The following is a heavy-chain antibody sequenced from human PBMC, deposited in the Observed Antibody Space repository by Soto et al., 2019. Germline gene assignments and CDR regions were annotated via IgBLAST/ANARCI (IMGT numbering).Heavy chain of an antibody. CDR2: INSDGSRT. J-gene: IGHJ4*02. Sequence: PGGSLRLSSAASGSSGFTFSSYWMHWVRQAPGKGLVWVSRINSDGSRTSYADSVKGRFTISRDNAKNTLYLQMNSLRAEDTAVYYCAVAVAGPTAIGYWGQGTLVTVSS. CDR3: AVAVAGPTAIGY. D-gene: IGHD6-19*01. V-gene: IGHV3-74*01. CDR1: GSSGFTFSSYW.